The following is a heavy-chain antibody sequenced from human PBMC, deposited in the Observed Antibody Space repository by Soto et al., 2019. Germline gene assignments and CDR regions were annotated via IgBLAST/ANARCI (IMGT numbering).Heavy chain of an antibody. CDR3: AKDGELRSNWYFDL. D-gene: IGHD1-7*01. V-gene: IGHV3-23*01. Sequence: GGSLRLSCAASGFTFRSYAMSWVRQAPGKGLEWVSAISGSGGSTYYADSVKGRFTISRDNSKNTLYLQMNSLRAEDTAVYYCAKDGELRSNWYFDLWGRGTLVTVSS. CDR2: ISGSGGST. CDR1: GFTFRSYA. J-gene: IGHJ2*01.